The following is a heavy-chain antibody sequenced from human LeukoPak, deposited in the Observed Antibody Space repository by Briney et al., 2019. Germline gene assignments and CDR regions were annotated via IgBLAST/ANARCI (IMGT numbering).Heavy chain of an antibody. J-gene: IGHJ5*02. Sequence: SETLSLTCTVSGGSISSGDYYWSWIRQPPGKGLEWIGYIYYSGSTYYNPSLKSRVTISVDTSKNQFSLKLSSVTAADTAVYYCARVARYSSSTSCYPFWFDPWGHGTLVTVSS. CDR2: IYYSGST. CDR3: ARVARYSSSTSCYPFWFDP. D-gene: IGHD2-2*01. V-gene: IGHV4-30-4*08. CDR1: GGSISSGDYY.